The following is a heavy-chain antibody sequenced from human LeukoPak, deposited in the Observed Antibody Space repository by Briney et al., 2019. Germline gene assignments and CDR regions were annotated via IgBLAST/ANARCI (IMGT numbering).Heavy chain of an antibody. CDR3: AMRGRSGWYDFIY. J-gene: IGHJ4*02. CDR1: GYTFTSYG. CDR2: IRAYNGNT. Sequence: ASVKVSCKASGYTFTSYGISWVRQAPGQGLEWMGWIRAYNGNTNYAQKLQGRVTMTTDTSTSRAYVGLRSLRSDDTAVYYCAMRGRSGWYDFIYRGQGTLVTVSS. D-gene: IGHD6-19*01. V-gene: IGHV1-18*01.